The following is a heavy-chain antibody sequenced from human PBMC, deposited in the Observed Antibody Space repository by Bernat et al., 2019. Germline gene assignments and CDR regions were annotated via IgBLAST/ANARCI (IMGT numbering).Heavy chain of an antibody. J-gene: IGHJ6*03. D-gene: IGHD2-8*02. CDR3: AKFDGCTGGVCYTGYYYYYMDV. V-gene: IGHV1-69*01. Sequence: QVQLVQSGAEVKKPGSSVKVSCKASGGTFSSYAISWVRQAPGQGLEWMGGIIPIFGTANYAQKFQGRVTITADESTSTAYMELSSLRAEDTAVYYCAKFDGCTGGVCYTGYYYYYMDVWGKGTTVTVSS. CDR1: GGTFSSYA. CDR2: IIPIFGTA.